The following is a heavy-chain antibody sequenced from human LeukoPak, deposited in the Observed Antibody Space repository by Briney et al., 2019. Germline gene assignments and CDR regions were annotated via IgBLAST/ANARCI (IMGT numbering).Heavy chain of an antibody. CDR3: ARLDSASSRGDAFHI. D-gene: IGHD1-26*01. V-gene: IGHV3-11*01. J-gene: IGHJ3*02. CDR1: GFTFSDYY. Sequence: GGSLRLSCAASGFTFSDYYMSWIRQAPGKGLEWVSYISSSGSTIYYADSVKGRFTISRDNAKNSLYLQMNSLRAEDTAVYYCARLDSASSRGDAFHIWGQGTMVTVSS. CDR2: ISSSGSTI.